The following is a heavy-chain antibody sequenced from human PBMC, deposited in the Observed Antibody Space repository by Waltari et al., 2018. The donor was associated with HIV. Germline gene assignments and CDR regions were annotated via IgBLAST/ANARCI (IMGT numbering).Heavy chain of an antibody. Sequence: QVQLVQSGAEVKKPGASVKVSCKVSGHTLSELSMHWVRQVPGKGLEWMGNFDPEDDETIYAQKFQVGVTMTEDTSSDTAYMELSSLTSGDTAVYYCATDFSGMVRAYSYYSLDVWGQGTTVTVSS. J-gene: IGHJ6*02. V-gene: IGHV1-24*01. CDR1: GHTLSELS. CDR2: FDPEDDET. D-gene: IGHD3-10*01. CDR3: ATDFSGMVRAYSYYSLDV.